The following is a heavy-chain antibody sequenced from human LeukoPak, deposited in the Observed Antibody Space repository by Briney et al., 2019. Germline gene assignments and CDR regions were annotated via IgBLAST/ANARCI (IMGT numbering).Heavy chain of an antibody. J-gene: IGHJ4*02. CDR3: AREGNAPLGYVDY. Sequence: SETLSLTCTVSGGSISSYYWSWIRQPPGKGLEWIGYIYYSGSTNYNPSLKSRVTISVDTSKNQFSLKLSSVTAADTAVYYCAREGNAPLGYVDYWGQGTLVTVSS. D-gene: IGHD1-1*01. CDR2: IYYSGST. V-gene: IGHV4-59*12. CDR1: GGSISSYY.